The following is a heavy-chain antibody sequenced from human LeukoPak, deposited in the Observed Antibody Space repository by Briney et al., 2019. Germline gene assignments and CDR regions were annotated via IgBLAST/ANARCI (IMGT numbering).Heavy chain of an antibody. Sequence: PGGSLRLSCAASGFTFSSYEMNWVRQAPGKGLEWVSYISSSGSTIYYADSVKGRFTISRDNAKNSLYLQMNSLRAEDTAVYYCARGGFSSSWSKSWGQGTLVTVSS. J-gene: IGHJ4*02. CDR1: GFTFSSYE. CDR3: ARGGFSSSWSKS. CDR2: ISSSGSTI. D-gene: IGHD6-13*01. V-gene: IGHV3-48*03.